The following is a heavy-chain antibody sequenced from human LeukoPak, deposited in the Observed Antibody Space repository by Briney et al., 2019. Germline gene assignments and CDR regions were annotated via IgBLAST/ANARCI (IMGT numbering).Heavy chain of an antibody. Sequence: ASVKVSCKASGYTFTSYDINWVRQATGQGLEWMGWMNPNSGNTGYAQKFQGRVTMTRNTSISTAYMELSSLRSEDTAVYHCARGGRYDFWSGYYNWFDPWGQGTLVTVSS. J-gene: IGHJ5*02. D-gene: IGHD3-3*01. CDR1: GYTFTSYD. V-gene: IGHV1-8*01. CDR2: MNPNSGNT. CDR3: ARGGRYDFWSGYYNWFDP.